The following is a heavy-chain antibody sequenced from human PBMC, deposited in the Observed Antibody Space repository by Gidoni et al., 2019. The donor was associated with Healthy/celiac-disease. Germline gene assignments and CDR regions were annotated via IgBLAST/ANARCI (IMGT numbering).Heavy chain of an antibody. CDR2: ISYDGSNK. CDR1: GFTFSSYA. V-gene: IGHV3-30-3*01. D-gene: IGHD6-6*01. Sequence: QVQLVESGGGVGKPGRSLRLSCAASGFTFSSYAMHWVRQAPGKGLGWVAVISYDGSNKYYADSVKGRFTISRDNSKNTLYLQMNSLRAEDTAVYYCARSERSSFDYWGQGTLVTVSS. J-gene: IGHJ4*02. CDR3: ARSERSSFDY.